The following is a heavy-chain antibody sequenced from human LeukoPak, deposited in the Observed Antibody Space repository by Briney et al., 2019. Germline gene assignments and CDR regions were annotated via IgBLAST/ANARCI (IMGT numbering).Heavy chain of an antibody. J-gene: IGHJ4*02. CDR1: RFTFTNYA. Sequence: GGSLSLSCAPSRFTFTNYAVNGVRQAPAKGLEGVLAISGDGTFLYYAESVKGRFTISRDNSKSTGYLQMNSLRAKDTAIYYCARVDGSSLSRARFDYWGPGTLVTVSS. CDR2: ISGDGTFL. D-gene: IGHD6-6*01. CDR3: ARVDGSSLSRARFDY. V-gene: IGHV3-23*01.